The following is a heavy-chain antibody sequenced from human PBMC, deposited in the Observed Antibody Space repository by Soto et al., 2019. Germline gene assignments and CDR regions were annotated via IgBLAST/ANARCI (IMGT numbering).Heavy chain of an antibody. CDR2: IYPGDSDT. CDR3: ARPSGQQLAGDY. D-gene: IGHD6-13*01. V-gene: IGHV5-51*01. CDR1: GYSFTSHW. J-gene: IGHJ4*02. Sequence: PGESLKISCKGSGYSFTSHWIGWVRQMPGKGLEWMGIIYPGDSDTRYSPSFQGQVTISVDKSISAAYLQWSSLKASDTAIYYCARPSGQQLAGDYWGQGTLVTVSS.